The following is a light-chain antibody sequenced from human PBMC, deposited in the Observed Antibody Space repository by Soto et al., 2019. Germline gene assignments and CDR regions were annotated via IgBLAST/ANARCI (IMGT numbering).Light chain of an antibody. CDR2: DVS. CDR1: SSDVGGYNY. V-gene: IGLV2-14*01. CDR3: SSYTSSSTYVV. J-gene: IGLJ2*01. Sequence: QSALTQPASVSGSPGQSVTISCTGTSSDVGGYNYVSWYQQHPGKAPKLMIYDVSNRPSGVSNRISGSKSGNTASLTISGHQAEDEADYYCSSYTSSSTYVVFGGGTKVTVL.